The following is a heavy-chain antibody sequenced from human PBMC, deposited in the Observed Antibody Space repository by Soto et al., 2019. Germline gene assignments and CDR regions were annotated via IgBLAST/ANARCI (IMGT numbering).Heavy chain of an antibody. CDR1: GYTFTSYD. Sequence: GASVKVSCKASGYTFTSYDINWVRQATGRGLEWMGWMNPNSGNTGYAQKFQGRVTMTRNTSISTAYMELSSLRSEDTAVYYCARGLFGYYYYGMDVWGQGTTVTVSS. CDR3: ARGLFGYYYYGMDV. V-gene: IGHV1-8*01. D-gene: IGHD3-10*02. CDR2: MNPNSGNT. J-gene: IGHJ6*02.